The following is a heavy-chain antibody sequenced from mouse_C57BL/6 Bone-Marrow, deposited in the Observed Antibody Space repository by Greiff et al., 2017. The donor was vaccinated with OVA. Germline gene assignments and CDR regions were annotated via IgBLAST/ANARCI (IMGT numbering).Heavy chain of an antibody. J-gene: IGHJ2*01. CDR2: IYPGDGGI. V-gene: IGHV1-80*01. CDR3: ARGAY. CDR1: GYTFSNYW. Sequence: VKLVESGAELVKPGASVKISCKASGYTFSNYWMNWVKQRPGKGLEWIGQIYPGDGGINYNEKFKGKATLTADKSSSTAYMQFSSLTSEDSAVYFCARGAYWGQGTTLTVSS.